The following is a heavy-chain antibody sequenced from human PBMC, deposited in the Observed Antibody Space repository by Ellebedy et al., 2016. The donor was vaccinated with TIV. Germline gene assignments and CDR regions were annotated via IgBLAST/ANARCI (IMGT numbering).Heavy chain of an antibody. J-gene: IGHJ1*01. V-gene: IGHV1-18*01. CDR1: GYTFSSYG. D-gene: IGHD1-26*01. CDR2: ISAHNGNT. Sequence: ASVKVSXXASGYTFSSYGISWVRQAPGQGLEWMGWISAHNGNTNYAQKVQGRVTMTTDTFTSTAYMELRSLTYDDTAVYYYATVVGVPEYFRHWGQGTLVTVSS. CDR3: ATVVGVPEYFRH.